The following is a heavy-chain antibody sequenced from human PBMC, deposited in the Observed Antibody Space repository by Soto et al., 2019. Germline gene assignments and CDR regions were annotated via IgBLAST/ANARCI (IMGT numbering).Heavy chain of an antibody. V-gene: IGHV2-26*01. CDR2: IFSNDEI. CDR1: GFSLSNARMG. D-gene: IGHD7-27*01. J-gene: IGHJ6*02. Sequence: QVTLKESGPVLVKPTETLTLTCTVSGFSLSNARMGVSWIRQPPGKALEWLAHIFSNDEISYSTSLKSRLTISKDTSKSQVVLTMTNMDPVDTATYYCARIWGPYYYYGMDVWGQGTTVTVSS. CDR3: ARIWGPYYYYGMDV.